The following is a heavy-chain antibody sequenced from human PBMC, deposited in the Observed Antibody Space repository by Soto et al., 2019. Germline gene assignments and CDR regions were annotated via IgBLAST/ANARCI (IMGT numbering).Heavy chain of an antibody. D-gene: IGHD3-9*01. V-gene: IGHV3-23*01. CDR3: ANGRATYVFLTHDY. CDR1: GFSFRNYA. CDR2: LTGSSSNT. Sequence: EVQLLEAGGGLVQPGGSLRLSCAASGFSFRNYAMSWVRQAPGTGLEWISTLTGSSSNTYYADSVKGRFAISRDNSRNTLYQQMHSLTDEDTAVYYCANGRATYVFLTHDYWGQGTLVTVSS. J-gene: IGHJ4*02.